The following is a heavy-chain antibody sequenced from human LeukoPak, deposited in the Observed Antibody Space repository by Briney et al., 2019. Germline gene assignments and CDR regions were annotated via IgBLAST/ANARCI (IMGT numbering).Heavy chain of an antibody. CDR2: ISGSGGST. J-gene: IGHJ3*02. Sequence: PGRSLRLSCAASGFTFSSYAMSWVRQAPGKGLEWVSAISGSGGSTYYADSVKGRFTISRDNSKNTLYLQMNSLRAEDTAVYYCARGNEEPRGVNAFDIWGQGTMVTVSS. CDR1: GFTFSSYA. CDR3: ARGNEEPRGVNAFDI. D-gene: IGHD1-14*01. V-gene: IGHV3-23*01.